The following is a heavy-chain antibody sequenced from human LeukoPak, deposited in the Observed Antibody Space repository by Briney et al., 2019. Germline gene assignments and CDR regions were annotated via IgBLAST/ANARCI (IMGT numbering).Heavy chain of an antibody. CDR2: IYPADSHT. CDR3: ARGSPDYYYQFLDV. J-gene: IGHJ6*03. V-gene: IGHV5-51*01. CDR1: GYNFPNYW. Sequence: GESLKISCKGSGYNFPNYWIARVRQMPGKGLEWMGVIYPADSHTAYSPSFQGQVTLSVDKSISTAYLQWSSLKASDAAMYYCARGSPDYYYQFLDVWGKGTTVTVSS.